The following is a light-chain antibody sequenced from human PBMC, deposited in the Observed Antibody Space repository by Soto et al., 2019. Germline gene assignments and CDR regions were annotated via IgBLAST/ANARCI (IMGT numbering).Light chain of an antibody. Sequence: QSVLAQPPSASGTPGQRVTISCSGSSSNIGSYTVHWFQQLPGAAPKPLIYTTDQRPSGVPDRFSGSKSGTSASLAISGLQSEVEADYYCAAWDDSLNGHVFGSGTRSPS. J-gene: IGLJ1*01. V-gene: IGLV1-44*01. CDR3: AAWDDSLNGHV. CDR2: TTD. CDR1: SSNIGSYT.